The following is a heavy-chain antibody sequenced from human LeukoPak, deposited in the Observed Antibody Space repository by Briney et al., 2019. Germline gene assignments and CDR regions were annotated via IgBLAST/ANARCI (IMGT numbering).Heavy chain of an antibody. Sequence: SETLSLTCTVSGGSISSYYWSWIRQPPGKALEWIGYIYYSGSTNYNPSLKSRVTISVDTSKNQFSLKLSSVTAADTAVYYCARGPPMTTVTTYYYYYMDVWGKGATVTVSS. V-gene: IGHV4-59*01. CDR1: GGSISSYY. CDR2: IYYSGST. J-gene: IGHJ6*03. D-gene: IGHD4-11*01. CDR3: ARGPPMTTVTTYYYYYMDV.